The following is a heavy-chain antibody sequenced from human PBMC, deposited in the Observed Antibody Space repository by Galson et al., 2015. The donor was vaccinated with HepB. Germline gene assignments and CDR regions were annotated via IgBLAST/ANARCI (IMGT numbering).Heavy chain of an antibody. V-gene: IGHV4-30-4*01. CDR2: IYYSGST. Sequence: TLSLTCAVSGGSISSGGYYWSWIRQPPGKGLEWIGYIYYSGSTYYNPSLKSRVTISVDTSKNQFSLKLSSVTAADTAVYYCARVGRGDRTYFDYWGQGTLVTVSS. D-gene: IGHD1-14*01. CDR3: ARVGRGDRTYFDY. J-gene: IGHJ4*02. CDR1: GGSISSGGYY.